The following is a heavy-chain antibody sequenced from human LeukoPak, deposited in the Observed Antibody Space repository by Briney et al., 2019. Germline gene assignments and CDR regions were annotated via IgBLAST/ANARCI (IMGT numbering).Heavy chain of an antibody. V-gene: IGHV4-59*01. CDR3: ARDLLTMVRGVMVGWFDP. J-gene: IGHJ5*02. CDR1: GGSFSGYY. Sequence: SETLSLTCAVYGGSFSGYYWSWIRQPPGKGLEWIGYIYYSGSTNYNPSLKSRVTISVDTSKNQFSLKLSSVTAADTAVYYCARDLLTMVRGVMVGWFDPWGQGTLVTVSS. D-gene: IGHD3-10*01. CDR2: IYYSGST.